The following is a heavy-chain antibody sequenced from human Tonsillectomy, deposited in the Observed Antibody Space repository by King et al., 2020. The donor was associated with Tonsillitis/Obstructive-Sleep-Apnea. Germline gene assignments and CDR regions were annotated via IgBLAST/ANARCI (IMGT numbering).Heavy chain of an antibody. V-gene: IGHV4-39*01. CDR3: ARLEGVWLWHMDV. J-gene: IGHJ6*03. D-gene: IGHD3-22*01. CDR1: GGSISSSSYY. CDR2: IYYSGST. Sequence: QLQESGPGLVKPSETLSLTCTVSGGSISSSSYYWGWIRQPPGKGLEWIGSIYYSGSTYYNPSLKSRVTISVDTSKNQFSLKLSSVTAADTAVYYCARLEGVWLWHMDVWGKGTTVTVSS.